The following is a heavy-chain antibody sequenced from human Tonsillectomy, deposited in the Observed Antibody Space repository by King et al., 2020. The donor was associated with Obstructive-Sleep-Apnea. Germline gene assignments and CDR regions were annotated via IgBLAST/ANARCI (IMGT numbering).Heavy chain of an antibody. J-gene: IGHJ4*02. V-gene: IGHV5-51*01. D-gene: IGHD3-10*01. CDR2: IFPGDSDT. CDR1: GYTFTNYW. CDR3: ARHHTQFVVDY. Sequence: VQLVESGAEVKKSGESLKISCKGSGYTFTNYWIGWVRQMPGKGLEWMGIIFPGDSDTRYSPSFQGQVTISADKSISTAYLQWSSLKASDTAMYYCARHHTQFVVDYWGQGTLVTVSS.